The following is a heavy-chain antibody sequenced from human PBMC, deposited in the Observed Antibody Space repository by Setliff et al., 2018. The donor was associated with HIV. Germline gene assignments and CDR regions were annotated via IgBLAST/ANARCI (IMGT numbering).Heavy chain of an antibody. CDR1: GDSVSSNSAD. D-gene: IGHD4-17*01. V-gene: IGHV6-1*01. CDR3: ARESPLNDYGDYGLGYYGMDV. J-gene: IGHJ6*02. CDR2: TYYRSKWDN. Sequence: SQTLSLTCAISGDSVSSNSADWNWIRQSPSRGLEWLGRTYYRSKWDNDYAVSVKSRITINPDTSKNQFSLKLSSVTAADTAVYYCARESPLNDYGDYGLGYYGMDVWGQGTTVTVSS.